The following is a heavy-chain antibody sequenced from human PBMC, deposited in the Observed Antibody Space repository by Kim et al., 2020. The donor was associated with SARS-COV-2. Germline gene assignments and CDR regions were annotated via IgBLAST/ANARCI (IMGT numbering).Heavy chain of an antibody. Sequence: GGSLRLSCAASGFTFSGSAVHWVRQTSGKGLEWVGRIKSNVDNYATTYGASVKGRFTISRDDSKNMAHLQMNSLKTEDTAVYYCTINAMLGGVTNLFDYWGQGALVTVSS. CDR1: GFTFSGSA. CDR3: TINAMLGGVTNLFDY. J-gene: IGHJ4*02. CDR2: IKSNVDNYAT. D-gene: IGHD3-10*01. V-gene: IGHV3-73*01.